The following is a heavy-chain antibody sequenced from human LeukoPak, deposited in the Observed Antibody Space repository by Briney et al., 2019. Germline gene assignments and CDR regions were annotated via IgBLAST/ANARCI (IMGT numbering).Heavy chain of an antibody. J-gene: IGHJ4*02. D-gene: IGHD2-2*01. V-gene: IGHV3-23*01. CDR1: GFTFSSYA. CDR3: AKDLGYCSSTSCYNFDY. CDR2: ISGSGGST. Sequence: GSLRLSCAASGFTFSSYAMSWVRQAPGKGLEWVSAISGSGGSTYYADSVKGRFTISRDNSKNTLYLQMNSPRAEDTAVYYCAKDLGYCSSTSCYNFDYWGQGTLVTVSS.